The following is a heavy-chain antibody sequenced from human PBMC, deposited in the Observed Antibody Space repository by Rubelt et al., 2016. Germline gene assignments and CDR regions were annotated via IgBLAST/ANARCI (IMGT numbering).Heavy chain of an antibody. D-gene: IGHD3-10*01. J-gene: IGHJ5*02. Sequence: QVQLQESGPGLVKPSQTLSLTCTVSGGSISSGGYYWSWIRQHPGKGLEWIGYIYYSGSTYYNPSLKCRVTISVDQSKTQVPLKLGFVTAADTAVYYCARWGSGSYYEWFDPWCQGTLVTVSS. CDR3: ARWGSGSYYEWFDP. V-gene: IGHV4-31*03. CDR1: GGSISSGGYY. CDR2: IYYSGST.